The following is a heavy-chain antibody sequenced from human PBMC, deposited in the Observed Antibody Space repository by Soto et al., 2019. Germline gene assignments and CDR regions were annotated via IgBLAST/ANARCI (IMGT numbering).Heavy chain of an antibody. CDR3: APTRALGHCYHGIDI. D-gene: IGHD1-26*01. Sequence: SGPTLVNPTQTLTLTCTFSGFSLSTSGVGVGWIRQPPGKALEWLALIYWNDDKRYSPSLKSRLTITKDTSKNQVVLTMTNMEPAFXSSAYFAPTRALGHCYHGIDIWGQGTTVTVSS. CDR1: GFSLSTSGVG. J-gene: IGHJ6*02. V-gene: IGHV2-5*01. CDR2: IYWNDDK.